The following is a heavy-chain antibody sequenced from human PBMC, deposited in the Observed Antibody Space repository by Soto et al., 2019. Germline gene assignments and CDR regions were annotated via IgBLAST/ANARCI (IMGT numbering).Heavy chain of an antibody. Sequence: KPSETLSLTCALFGGSLSDSYWSWIRQSPGKGPEWIGEISNSGRTYYNPSLKSRVTISGDTSKNQFSLEVRSVAAADTGTYYCARGRPAIATRWFDSWGQGILVTVS. V-gene: IGHV4-34*01. J-gene: IGHJ5*01. CDR1: GGSLSDSY. CDR2: ISNSGRT. CDR3: ARGRPAIATRWFDS. D-gene: IGHD1-1*01.